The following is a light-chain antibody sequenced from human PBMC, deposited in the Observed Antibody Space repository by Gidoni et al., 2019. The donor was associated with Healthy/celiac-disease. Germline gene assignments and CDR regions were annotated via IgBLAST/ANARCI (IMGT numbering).Light chain of an antibody. J-gene: IGKJ5*01. Sequence: DIPMTQSPSSLSASVGDRVTITCQASQDISNYLNWYQQKPGKAPKLLIYDASNLETGVPSRFSGRGSGTDFTFTISSLQPEDIATYYCQQYDNLPITFGQGTRLEIK. V-gene: IGKV1-33*01. CDR1: QDISNY. CDR3: QQYDNLPIT. CDR2: DAS.